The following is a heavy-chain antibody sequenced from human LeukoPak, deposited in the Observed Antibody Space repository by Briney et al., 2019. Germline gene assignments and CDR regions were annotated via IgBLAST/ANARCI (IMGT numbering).Heavy chain of an antibody. J-gene: IGHJ6*02. CDR3: AREGAAVLVPFYYNYVRDS. Sequence: GGSLRLSCAASGFTFSSYSMNWVRQAPGKGLEWVSSISSSSSYIYYADSVKGRFTISRDNAKNSLYLQMDSLRAEDTAVYYCAREGAAVLVPFYYNYVRDSGAQGTT. CDR2: ISSSSSYI. V-gene: IGHV3-21*01. CDR1: GFTFSSYS. D-gene: IGHD3-3*02.